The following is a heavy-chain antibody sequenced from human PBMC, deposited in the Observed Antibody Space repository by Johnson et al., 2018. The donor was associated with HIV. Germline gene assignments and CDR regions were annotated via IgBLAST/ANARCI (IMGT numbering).Heavy chain of an antibody. V-gene: IGHV3-30*02. CDR1: GFTFSSNG. J-gene: IGHJ3*02. CDR2: IRFDGSSK. CDR3: ARAKQAALDT. Sequence: QVQLLESGGGVVQPGGSLRLSCVVSGFTFSSNGMHWVRQAPGKGLEWVAFIRFDGSSKYYGDSVKGRFSISRDNSKNSLYIQMNSLRAEDTAVYYCARAKQAALDTWGQGSMFTVSS.